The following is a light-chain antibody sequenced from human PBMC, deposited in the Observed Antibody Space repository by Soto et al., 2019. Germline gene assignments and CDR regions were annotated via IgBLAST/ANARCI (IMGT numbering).Light chain of an antibody. V-gene: IGLV2-23*01. Sequence: QSALTQPASVSGSPGQSITICCTGTTSNVGSYNLVSWYQQHPGKAPELMIYEGSKRPSGVSTRFSGSKSGNTASLTISGLQAEDEADYYCCSYAGNTYVFGTGTKLTVL. CDR3: CSYAGNTYV. CDR2: EGS. CDR1: TSNVGSYNL. J-gene: IGLJ1*01.